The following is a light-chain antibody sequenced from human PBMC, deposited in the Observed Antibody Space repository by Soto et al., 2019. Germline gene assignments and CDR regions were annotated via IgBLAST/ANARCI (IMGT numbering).Light chain of an antibody. V-gene: IGKV1-13*02. CDR3: QQFNSEPVT. J-gene: IGKJ3*01. CDR1: QGISSA. CDR2: DAS. Sequence: AIQLTQSPPSLSASVGDRVTITCRASQGISSAVAWYQQKPGKAPKVLMYDASSMESGVPSRFSGSGSGTDFTLTISSLQPEDFATYYCQQFNSEPVTFGPGTKVDIK.